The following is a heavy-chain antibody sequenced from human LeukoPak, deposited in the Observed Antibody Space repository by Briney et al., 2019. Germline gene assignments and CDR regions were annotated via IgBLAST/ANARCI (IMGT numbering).Heavy chain of an antibody. CDR1: GGSISSYY. J-gene: IGHJ3*02. CDR3: ARHESSHDAFDI. Sequence: PSETLSLTCTVSGGSISSYYWSWIRQPPGKGLEWIGYIYYSGSTNYNPSLKSRVTISVDTSKNQFSLKLSSVTAADTAVYYCARHESSHDAFDIWGQGTMVTVSS. D-gene: IGHD6-19*01. V-gene: IGHV4-59*08. CDR2: IYYSGST.